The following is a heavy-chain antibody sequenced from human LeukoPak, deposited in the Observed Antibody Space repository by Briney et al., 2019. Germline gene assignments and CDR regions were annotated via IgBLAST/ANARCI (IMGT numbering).Heavy chain of an antibody. Sequence: ASVKVSCKASGYTFTSYAMNWVRQAPGQGLEWMGWINTNTGNPTYAQGFTGRFVFSLDTSVSTAYLQISSLKAEDTAVYYCARDQSGSLSGAFDIWGQGTMVTVSS. CDR3: ARDQSGSLSGAFDI. CDR1: GYTFTSYA. J-gene: IGHJ3*02. V-gene: IGHV7-4-1*02. CDR2: INTNTGNP.